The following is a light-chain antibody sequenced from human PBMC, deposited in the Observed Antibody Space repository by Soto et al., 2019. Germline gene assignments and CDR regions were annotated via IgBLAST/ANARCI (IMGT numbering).Light chain of an antibody. Sequence: EIVLTQSPATLSLSPGERATLSCRASQSVSSYLAWYQQKPGQAPRLLIYDASNRATGIPARFSGSGSATDFTLTSSSLEPEDFADYYCQQSSNCPTYTFGQGTKLEIK. V-gene: IGKV3-11*01. J-gene: IGKJ2*01. CDR1: QSVSSY. CDR2: DAS. CDR3: QQSSNCPTYT.